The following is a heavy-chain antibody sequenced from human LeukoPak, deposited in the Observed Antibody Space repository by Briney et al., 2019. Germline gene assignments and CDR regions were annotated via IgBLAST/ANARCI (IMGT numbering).Heavy chain of an antibody. D-gene: IGHD2-15*01. CDR2: INPNSGGT. J-gene: IGHJ6*03. CDR3: ARLKLLGYCSGGSCGGMDV. V-gene: IGHV1-2*02. CDR1: GYTFTGYY. Sequence: GASVKVSCKASGYTFTGYYMHWVRQAPGQGLEWMGWINPNSGGTNYAQKFQGRVTMTRDTSISTAYMELSRLRSDDTAVYYCARLKLLGYCSGGSCGGMDVWGKGTTVTVSS.